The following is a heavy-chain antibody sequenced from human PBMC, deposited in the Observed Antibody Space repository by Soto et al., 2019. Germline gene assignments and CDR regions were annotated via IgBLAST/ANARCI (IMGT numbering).Heavy chain of an antibody. CDR2: ISSSGSTI. J-gene: IGHJ3*02. CDR1: GFTFSSYE. D-gene: IGHD5-18*01. Sequence: PGGSLRLSCAASGFTFSSYEMNWVRQAPGKGLEWVSYISSSGSTIYYADSVKGRFTISRDNAKNSLYLQMNSLRAEDTAVYYCTVGYSYGYAFDIWGQGTMVTVSS. V-gene: IGHV3-48*03. CDR3: TVGYSYGYAFDI.